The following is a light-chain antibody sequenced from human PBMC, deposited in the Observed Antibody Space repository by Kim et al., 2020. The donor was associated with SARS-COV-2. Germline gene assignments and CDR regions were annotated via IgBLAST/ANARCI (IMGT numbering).Light chain of an antibody. CDR3: QQRGSWPPALT. CDR2: DAA. CDR1: HDVDIS. J-gene: IGKJ4*01. V-gene: IGKV3-11*01. Sequence: PGPSATLACSASHDVDISLAWYQQTPGPPPRLLLYDAAMRAAGIPDKFSGSGSGTDFTLTIGSLAPEDFAIYYCQQRGSWPPALTFGGGTKVDIK.